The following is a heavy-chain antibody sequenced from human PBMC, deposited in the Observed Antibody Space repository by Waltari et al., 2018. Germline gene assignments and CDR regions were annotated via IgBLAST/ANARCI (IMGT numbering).Heavy chain of an antibody. CDR3: ARQRSAHAFDI. D-gene: IGHD3-3*01. J-gene: IGHJ3*02. CDR1: GYSFTNYR. V-gene: IGHV5-51*01. Sequence: EVQLVQSGVEVKKPGESLKSSCKGSGYSFTNYRTAWVRQMSGKGLGWMALIYPGDSDTTYSPSFQGQVTISADKSISTAYLQWSGLKASDTAIYYCARQRSAHAFDIWGQGTMVTVSS. CDR2: IYPGDSDT.